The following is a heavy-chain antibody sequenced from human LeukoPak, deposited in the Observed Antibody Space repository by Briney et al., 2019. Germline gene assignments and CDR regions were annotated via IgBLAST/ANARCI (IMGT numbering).Heavy chain of an antibody. CDR2: IYPGDSDT. CDR1: GYSFTSYW. Sequence: PGESRKISCKGSGYSFTSYWIGWVRQMPGKGLEWMGIIYPGDSDTRYSPSFQGQVTISADKSISTAYLQWSSLKASDTAMYYCARQFFCSSTSCLLGFDYWGQGTLVTVSS. V-gene: IGHV5-51*01. D-gene: IGHD2-2*01. J-gene: IGHJ4*02. CDR3: ARQFFCSSTSCLLGFDY.